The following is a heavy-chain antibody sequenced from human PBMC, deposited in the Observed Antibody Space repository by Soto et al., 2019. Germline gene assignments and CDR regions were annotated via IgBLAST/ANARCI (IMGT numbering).Heavy chain of an antibody. D-gene: IGHD3-16*02. CDR2: ISSSSSYI. CDR1: GFTFSSYS. Sequence: EVQLVESGGGLVKPGGSLRLSCAASGFTFSSYSMNWVRQAPGKGLEWVSSISSSSSYIYYADSVKGRFTIPRDNAKNSLYLQMNSLRAEDTAVYYCAKEAGELSTRSFDYWVQGTLVTVSS. J-gene: IGHJ4*02. V-gene: IGHV3-21*01. CDR3: AKEAGELSTRSFDY.